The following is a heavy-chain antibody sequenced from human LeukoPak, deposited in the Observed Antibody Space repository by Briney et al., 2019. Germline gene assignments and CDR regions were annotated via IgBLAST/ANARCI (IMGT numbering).Heavy chain of an antibody. V-gene: IGHV1-2*02. CDR3: ARAKRASSFDY. J-gene: IGHJ4*02. D-gene: IGHD1-26*01. Sequence: GASVKVSCKASGYTFTAYYLHWVRQAPGQGLEWMGWINPNTGGANYAQKFQGRVTMTRDTSISTAYMELSRLRSDDTAVYYCARAKRASSFDYWGQGTLVTVSS. CDR1: GYTFTAYY. CDR2: INPNTGGA.